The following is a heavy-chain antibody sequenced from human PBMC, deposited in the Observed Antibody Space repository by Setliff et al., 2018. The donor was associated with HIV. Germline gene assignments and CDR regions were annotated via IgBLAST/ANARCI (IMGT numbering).Heavy chain of an antibody. J-gene: IGHJ6*04. D-gene: IGHD3-3*01. CDR1: GGSFSGYY. CDR3: ARVGVNYDFWSGYGAVDV. Sequence: PSETLSLTCAVYGGSFSGYYWSWIRQPPGKGLEWIGEINHSGSTNYNPSLKSRVTISVDTSKNQFSLKLSSVTAADTAVYYRARVGVNYDFWSGYGAVDVWGKGTTVTVSS. CDR2: INHSGST. V-gene: IGHV4-34*01.